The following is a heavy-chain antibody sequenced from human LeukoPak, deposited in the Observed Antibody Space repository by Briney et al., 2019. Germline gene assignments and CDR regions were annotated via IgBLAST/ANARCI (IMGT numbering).Heavy chain of an antibody. J-gene: IGHJ3*02. V-gene: IGHV1-46*01. CDR2: IYPSGGST. Sequence: ASVKVSCKASGYTFTSYYIHWVRRAPGQGPEWMGIIYPSGGSTTYAQKFQGRVTMTRDMSTSTVYMELSSLRSEDTAVYYCAIGYCRGGSCDDEPGDAFDIWGQGTMVAVSS. CDR3: AIGYCRGGSCDDEPGDAFDI. D-gene: IGHD2-15*01. CDR1: GYTFTSYY.